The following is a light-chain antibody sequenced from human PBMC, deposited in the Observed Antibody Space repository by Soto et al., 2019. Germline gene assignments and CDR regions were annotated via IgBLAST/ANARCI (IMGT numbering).Light chain of an antibody. CDR1: QTISSW. CDR3: KQYNSYSIT. CDR2: DAS. V-gene: IGKV1-5*01. Sequence: DIQMTQSPSTLSGSVGDRVTITCRASQTISSWLAWYQQKPGKAPKLLIYDASSLESGVQSRFSGSGSGTEFTLTISSLQPDDFATYYCKQYNSYSITFGQGTRLEIK. J-gene: IGKJ5*01.